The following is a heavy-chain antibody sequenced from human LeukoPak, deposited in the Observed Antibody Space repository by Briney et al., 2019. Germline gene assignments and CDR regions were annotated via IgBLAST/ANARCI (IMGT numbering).Heavy chain of an antibody. D-gene: IGHD2-2*01. J-gene: IGHJ4*02. CDR3: ARDSQHQLRLGFDY. CDR1: GYTFTSYD. Sequence: ASVKVSCKASGYTFTSYDINWVRQAPGQGLEWMGWISAYYGNTNYAQKFQGRVTMTADASTSTAYMELRNLRSDDTAVYYCARDSQHQLRLGFDYWGQGTPVTVSA. V-gene: IGHV1-18*01. CDR2: ISAYYGNT.